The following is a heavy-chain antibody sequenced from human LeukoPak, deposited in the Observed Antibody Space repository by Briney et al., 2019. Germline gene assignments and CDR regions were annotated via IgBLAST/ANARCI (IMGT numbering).Heavy chain of an antibody. J-gene: IGHJ6*03. V-gene: IGHV4-39*01. CDR3: ARLRNYYHYMDV. Sequence: SETLSLTCTVSGGSISSSTYYWGWIRQPPGKGLEWIGSIYYSGSTYYNPSLKSRVTISVDTSKKQFSLKPSSVTAADTAVYYCARLRNYYHYMDVWGKGTTVTVSS. CDR2: IYYSGST. CDR1: GGSISSSTYY.